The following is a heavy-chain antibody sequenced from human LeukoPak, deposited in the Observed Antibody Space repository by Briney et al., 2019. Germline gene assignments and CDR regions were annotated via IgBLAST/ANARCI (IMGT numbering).Heavy chain of an antibody. D-gene: IGHD6-13*01. CDR1: GGSFSGYY. CDR2: INHSGST. J-gene: IGHJ5*02. CDR3: ARGVTVAAAGIWDWFDP. Sequence: PSETLSLTCAVYGGSFSGYYWSWIRQPPGKGLEWIGEINHSGSTNYNPSLKSRVTISVDTSKNQFSLKLSSVTAADTAVYYCARGVTVAAAGIWDWFDPWGQGTLVTVSS. V-gene: IGHV4-34*01.